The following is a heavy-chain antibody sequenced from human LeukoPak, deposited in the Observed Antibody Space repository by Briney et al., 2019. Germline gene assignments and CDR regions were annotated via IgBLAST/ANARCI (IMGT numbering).Heavy chain of an antibody. CDR1: GYTFTGYY. CDR3: ARARWDIVVVPGQAFDI. CDR2: INPNSGGT. J-gene: IGHJ3*02. V-gene: IGHV1-2*02. Sequence: ASVKVSCKASGYTFTGYYMHWVRQAPGQGLEWMGWINPNSGGTNYAQKFQGRVTMTRDTSISTAYMELSRLRSDDTAVYYCARARWDIVVVPGQAFDIWGQGTMVTVSS. D-gene: IGHD2-2*01.